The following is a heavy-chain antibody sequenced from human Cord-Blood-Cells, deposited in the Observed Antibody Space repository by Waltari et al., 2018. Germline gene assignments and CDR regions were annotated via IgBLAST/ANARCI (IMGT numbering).Heavy chain of an antibody. D-gene: IGHD1-26*01. CDR2: INPNRGGT. V-gene: IGHV1-2*04. CDR1: GYTFTGYY. CDR3: ARGELLAPFDY. J-gene: IGHJ4*02. Sequence: QVQLVQSGAEVKKPVASVKVSCKASGYTFTGYYMHWVRQAPGQGLEWMGWINPNRGGTNYAQKVQGWVTMTRDTSISTAYMELSRLRSDDTAVYYCARGELLAPFDYWGQGTLVTVSS.